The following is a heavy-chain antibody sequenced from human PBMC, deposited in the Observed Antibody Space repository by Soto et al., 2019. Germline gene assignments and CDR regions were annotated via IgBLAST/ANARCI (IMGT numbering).Heavy chain of an antibody. J-gene: IGHJ3*02. CDR3: ARGRDTAMARVAFDI. V-gene: IGHV3-53*04. D-gene: IGHD5-18*01. CDR1: GFTVSSNY. CDR2: IYSVGST. Sequence: EVQLVESGGGLVQPGGSLRLSCAASGFTVSSNYMTWVRQAPGKGLEWVSVIYSVGSTYYADSVKGRFTISRHNSKTTLYLQMTGLRAEDTAVYYCARGRDTAMARVAFDICGQGTMVTVSS.